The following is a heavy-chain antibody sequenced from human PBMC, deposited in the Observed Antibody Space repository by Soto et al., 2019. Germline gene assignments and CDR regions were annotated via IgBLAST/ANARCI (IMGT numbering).Heavy chain of an antibody. CDR3: ARGKDYFDY. J-gene: IGHJ4*02. CDR2: IYFSGST. Sequence: SETLSLTCTVSGGSISSYYWSWIRQPPGKRLEWIGYIYFSGSTNYNPPLKSRVTTSVDTSKNQFSLKLNSVTAADTAVYYCARGKDYFDYWGQGTQVTVSS. CDR1: GGSISSYY. V-gene: IGHV4-59*01.